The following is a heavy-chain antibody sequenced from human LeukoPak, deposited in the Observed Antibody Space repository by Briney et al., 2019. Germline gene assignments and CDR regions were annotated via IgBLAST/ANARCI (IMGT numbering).Heavy chain of an antibody. CDR2: INAGNGNT. Sequence: GASVKVSCKASGYTFTSYAMHWVRQAPGQRLEWMGWINAGNGNTKYSQKFQGRVTITRDTSASTAYMELSSLRSEDTAVYYCARMYGSGSIWGHFDYWGQGTLVTVFS. D-gene: IGHD3-10*01. CDR1: GYTFTSYA. CDR3: ARMYGSGSIWGHFDY. V-gene: IGHV1-3*01. J-gene: IGHJ4*02.